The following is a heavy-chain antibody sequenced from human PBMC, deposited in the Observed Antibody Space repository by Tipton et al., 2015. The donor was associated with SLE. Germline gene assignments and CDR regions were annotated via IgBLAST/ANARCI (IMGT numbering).Heavy chain of an antibody. J-gene: IGHJ5*02. Sequence: VQLVQSGAEVRKPGESLKISCKTSGYTFTNYWIGWVRQMPGKGLEWMGNIYPDDSDTRYSPSFQGQVTIAADKSINTAYLQWRSLKASATAVYYCARLQGYCPGGRSEVDCNWFDPWGQGTLVTVSS. CDR1: GYTFTNYW. D-gene: IGHD2-8*02. CDR3: ARLQGYCPGGRSEVDCNWFDP. V-gene: IGHV5-51*03. CDR2: IYPDDSDT.